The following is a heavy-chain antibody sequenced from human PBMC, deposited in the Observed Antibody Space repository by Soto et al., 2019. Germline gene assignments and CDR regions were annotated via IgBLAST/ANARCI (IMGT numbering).Heavy chain of an antibody. J-gene: IGHJ4*02. Sequence: QVHLVESGGGVAQPGRSLRLSCVASGFTFSNFAMHWVRQAPGKGLEWVAVIWDDGSKKYYADSVKGRFTISRDDSKNALQLEMNSLRPEDTALYYCARDRYGSQTLFDYWGQGTLVTVSS. CDR3: ARDRYGSQTLFDY. CDR1: GFTFSNFA. D-gene: IGHD3-10*01. CDR2: IWDDGSKK. V-gene: IGHV3-33*01.